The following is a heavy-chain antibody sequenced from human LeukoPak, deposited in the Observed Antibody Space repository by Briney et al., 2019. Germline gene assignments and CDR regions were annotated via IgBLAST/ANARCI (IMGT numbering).Heavy chain of an antibody. CDR2: IKQDGSEK. CDR1: GFTFRTYW. J-gene: IGHJ3*02. D-gene: IGHD1-1*01. V-gene: IGHV3-7*01. Sequence: PGGSLRLSCAASGFTFRTYWMSWVRQAPGKGLEWVAHIKQDGSEKNYVDSVKGRFTISRDNAKNSLYLQMNSLRAEDSAVYYCAREQTGTDIWGQGTMVTVSS. CDR3: AREQTGTDI.